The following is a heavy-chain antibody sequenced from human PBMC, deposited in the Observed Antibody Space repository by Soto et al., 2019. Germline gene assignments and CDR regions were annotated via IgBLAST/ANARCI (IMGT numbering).Heavy chain of an antibody. D-gene: IGHD3-10*01. Sequence: GGSLRLSCAASGFTFSSYWMHWVRQAPGKGLVWVSRISNDGSSTSYADSVKGRFTISRDNAKNTLYLQMNSLRAEDTAVYYCARPLMVRGVIIGAFDIWGQGTMVTVSS. J-gene: IGHJ3*02. V-gene: IGHV3-74*01. CDR3: ARPLMVRGVIIGAFDI. CDR1: GFTFSSYW. CDR2: ISNDGSST.